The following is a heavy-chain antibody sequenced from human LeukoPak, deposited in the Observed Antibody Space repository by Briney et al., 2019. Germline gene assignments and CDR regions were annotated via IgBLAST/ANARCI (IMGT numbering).Heavy chain of an antibody. CDR2: IHTGDNT. V-gene: IGHV4-4*08. Sequence: PSETLSLTCTVSGGSISSYYWSWIRQPPGRGLEWIGYIHTGDNTNYSPSLESRVTMSLDTSKNQFSLKLRSVTAADTAVYFCARGYSYGYFEYWGQGTLVTVSS. CDR1: GGSISSYY. CDR3: ARGYSYGYFEY. D-gene: IGHD5-18*01. J-gene: IGHJ4*02.